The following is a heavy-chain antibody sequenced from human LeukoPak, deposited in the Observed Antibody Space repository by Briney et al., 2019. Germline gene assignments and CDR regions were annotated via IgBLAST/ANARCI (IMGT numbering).Heavy chain of an antibody. D-gene: IGHD2-15*01. CDR2: INEDGSTT. V-gene: IGHV3-7*01. CDR1: GFTFGSYW. J-gene: IGHJ4*02. CDR3: ARDATRGGDFDS. Sequence: GGSLRLSCAASGFTFGSYWMGWVRQTPGKGLEWLANINEDGSTTYYVDSVKGRFTISRNNADNSLYLQMNSLRAEDTAVYYCARDATRGGDFDSWGQGTLVTVSS.